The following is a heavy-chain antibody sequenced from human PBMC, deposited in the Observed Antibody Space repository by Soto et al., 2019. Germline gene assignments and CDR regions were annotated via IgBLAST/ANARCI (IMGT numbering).Heavy chain of an antibody. J-gene: IGHJ3*02. CDR1: GFTFSSYS. D-gene: IGHD2-15*01. CDR2: ISSSSSYI. V-gene: IGHV3-21*01. Sequence: GGSLRLSCSASGFTFSSYSMNWVRQAPGKGLEWVSSISSSSSYIYYADSVKGRFTISRDNAKNSLYLQMNSLRAEDTAVYYCARSGTVVDAFDIWGQGTMVTVSS. CDR3: ARSGTVVDAFDI.